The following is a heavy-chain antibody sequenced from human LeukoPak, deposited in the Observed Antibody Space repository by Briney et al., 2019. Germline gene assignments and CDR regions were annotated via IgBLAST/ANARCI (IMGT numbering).Heavy chain of an antibody. CDR3: ARGKDSYGYQADFDY. CDR2: INHSGST. CDR1: GGSFSGYY. J-gene: IGHJ4*02. V-gene: IGHV4-34*01. D-gene: IGHD5-18*01. Sequence: SSETLSLTCAVYGGSFSGYYWSWIRQPPGKGLEWIGEINHSGSTNYNPSLKSRVTISVDTSKNQFSLKLSSVTAADTAVYYCARGKDSYGYQADFDYWGQGTLVTVSS.